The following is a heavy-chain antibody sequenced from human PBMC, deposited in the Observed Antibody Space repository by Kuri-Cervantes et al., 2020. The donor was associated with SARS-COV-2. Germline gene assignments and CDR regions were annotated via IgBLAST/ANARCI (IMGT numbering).Heavy chain of an antibody. CDR3: AKDRDNTGRPYFFED. Sequence: LSLTCAASGFTFKSYAMNWVRQAPGKGLEWVSGISGTGGGTYYADSVKGRFTISRANSKNMLYLEMKSPRVEDTAVYYCAKDRDNTGRPYFFEDWGQGTLVTVSS. CDR2: ISGTGGGT. V-gene: IGHV3-23*01. D-gene: IGHD2-21*01. J-gene: IGHJ4*02. CDR1: GFTFKSYA.